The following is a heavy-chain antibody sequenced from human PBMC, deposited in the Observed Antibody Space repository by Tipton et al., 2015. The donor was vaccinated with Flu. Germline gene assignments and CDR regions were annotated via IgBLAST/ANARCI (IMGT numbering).Heavy chain of an antibody. CDR1: GDSFISYW. Sequence: VQLVQSGAEVKKPGESLKISCKGFGDSFISYWIGWVRQMPGKGLEWMGIIYPGDSDTRYSPSFQGQVTISADKSLNTAYLQWTSLKASDTAMYYCARQDCTTSTCYIDYWGQGTLVTVSS. CDR2: IYPGDSDT. CDR3: ARQDCTTSTCYIDY. D-gene: IGHD2-2*02. J-gene: IGHJ4*02. V-gene: IGHV5-51*01.